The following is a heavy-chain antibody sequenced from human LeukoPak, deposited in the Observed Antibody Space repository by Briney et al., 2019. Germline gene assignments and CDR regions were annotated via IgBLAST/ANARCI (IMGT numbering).Heavy chain of an antibody. Sequence: PGGSLRLSCAASGFTFSDYYMSWIRQAPGKGLEWVSYITSSGFTIYYADSVKGRFTISRDNSKNTLYLQMNSLRAEDTAVYYCARDMRVHYYGSGTDWYFDLWGRGTLVTVSS. CDR2: ITSSGFTI. J-gene: IGHJ2*01. V-gene: IGHV3-11*04. CDR1: GFTFSDYY. CDR3: ARDMRVHYYGSGTDWYFDL. D-gene: IGHD3-10*01.